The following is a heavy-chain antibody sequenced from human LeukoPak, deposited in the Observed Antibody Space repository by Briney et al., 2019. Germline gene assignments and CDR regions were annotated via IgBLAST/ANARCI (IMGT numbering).Heavy chain of an antibody. V-gene: IGHV4-30-2*01. D-gene: IGHD2-21*02. CDR1: GGSISSGGYS. J-gene: IGHJ4*02. CDR3: ARSGTARDFDY. Sequence: SQTLSLTCAVSGGSISSGGYSWSWIRQPPGKGLEWIGEIYHSESTHYNPSLKSRVTISVDKSKNQFSLRLSSVTAADTAVYYCARSGTARDFDYWGQGTLVTVSS. CDR2: IYHSEST.